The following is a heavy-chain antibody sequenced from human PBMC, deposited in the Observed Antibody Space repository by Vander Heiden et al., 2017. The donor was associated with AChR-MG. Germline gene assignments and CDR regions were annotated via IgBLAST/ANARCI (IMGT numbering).Heavy chain of an antibody. V-gene: IGHV3-30*18. Sequence: QVQLVESGGGVVQPGRSLRLSCAASGFIFSNYGMHWVRQAPGKGLEWVAVILYDGINKYYADSVKGRFTISRDNSKNTLYLQMNSLRAEDTAVYYCANSPAGRYSSGWYLEYWGQGTLVTVSS. CDR2: ILYDGINK. D-gene: IGHD6-19*01. CDR3: ANSPAGRYSSGWYLEY. CDR1: GFIFSNYG. J-gene: IGHJ4*02.